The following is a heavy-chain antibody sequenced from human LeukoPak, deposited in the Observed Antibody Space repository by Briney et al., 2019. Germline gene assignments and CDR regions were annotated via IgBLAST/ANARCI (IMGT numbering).Heavy chain of an antibody. CDR3: ARGIAAADHEPNRFDY. Sequence: SETLSLTCAVYGGSFSGYYWSWIRQPPGKGLEWIGEINHSGSTNYNPSLKSRVTISVDTSKNQFSLKLSSVTAADTAVYYCARGIAAADHEPNRFDYWGQGTLVTVSS. J-gene: IGHJ4*02. D-gene: IGHD6-13*01. CDR1: GGSFSGYY. CDR2: INHSGST. V-gene: IGHV4-34*01.